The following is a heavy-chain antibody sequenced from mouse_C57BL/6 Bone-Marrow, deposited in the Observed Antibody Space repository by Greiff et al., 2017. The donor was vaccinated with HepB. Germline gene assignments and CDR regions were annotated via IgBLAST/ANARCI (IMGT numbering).Heavy chain of an antibody. D-gene: IGHD1-1*01. CDR3: TGFTTVVAPRFDV. Sequence: VKLVESGAELVRPGASVTLSCKASGYTFTDYEMHWVKQTPVHGLEWIGAIDPETGGTAYNQKFKGKAILTADKSSSTAYMELRSLTSEDSAVYYCTGFTTVVAPRFDVWGTGTTVTVSS. V-gene: IGHV1-15*01. J-gene: IGHJ1*03. CDR1: GYTFTDYE. CDR2: IDPETGGT.